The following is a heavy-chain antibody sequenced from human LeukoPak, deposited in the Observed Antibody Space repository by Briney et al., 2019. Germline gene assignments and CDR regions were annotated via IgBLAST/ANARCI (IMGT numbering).Heavy chain of an antibody. CDR2: ISYDGSNK. CDR1: GFTFSSYA. J-gene: IGHJ4*02. CDR3: ARDPGTGRFGYSGYDYGDYFDY. V-gene: IGHV3-30*04. Sequence: PGRSLRLSCAASGFTFSSYAMHWVRQAPGKGLEWVAVISYDGSNKYYADSVKGRFTISRDNSKNTLYLQMNSLRAEDRAVYYCARDPGTGRFGYSGYDYGDYFDYWGQGTLVTVSS. D-gene: IGHD5-12*01.